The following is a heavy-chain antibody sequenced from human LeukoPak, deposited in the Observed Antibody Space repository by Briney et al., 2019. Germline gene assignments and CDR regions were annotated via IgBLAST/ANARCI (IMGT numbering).Heavy chain of an antibody. D-gene: IGHD3-22*01. Sequence: GGSLRLSCAASGFTFSSNYMSWVRQAPGKGLEWVSVINSGGSTYYADSVKGRFTITRHNSKNTLYLQINSLRAEDTAVYYCARNLYYYDSSGYYSHYGMDVWGQGTTVTVSS. V-gene: IGHV3-53*04. CDR1: GFTFSSNY. CDR2: INSGGST. CDR3: ARNLYYYDSSGYYSHYGMDV. J-gene: IGHJ6*02.